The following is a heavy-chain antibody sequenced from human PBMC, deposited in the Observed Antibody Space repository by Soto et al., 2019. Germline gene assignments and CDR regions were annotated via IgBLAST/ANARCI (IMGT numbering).Heavy chain of an antibody. D-gene: IGHD3-10*02. CDR3: ARRYVRNSDY. CDR2: IYYSGST. V-gene: IGHV4-59*01. J-gene: IGHJ4*02. CDR1: GGSISSYY. Sequence: SETLSLTCTVSGGSISSYYWSWIRQPTGKGQEWIGYIYYSGSTNYNPALKSRVTIPVDTSKNQFSLKRSTVTAPDTAVYYGARRYVRNSDYWGQGTLVTASP.